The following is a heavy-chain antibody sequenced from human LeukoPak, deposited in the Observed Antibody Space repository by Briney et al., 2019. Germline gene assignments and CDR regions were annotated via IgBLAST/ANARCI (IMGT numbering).Heavy chain of an antibody. CDR1: GFTFSSYS. CDR3: ASSPPTVITVSYFDY. CDR2: ISSSSTI. J-gene: IGHJ4*02. D-gene: IGHD4-17*01. Sequence: GGSLRLSCAASGFTFSSYSMNWVRQAPGKGLEWVSYISSSSTIYYADSVKGRFTISRDNSKNTVYLQMNSLRVEDTAVYYCASSPPTVITVSYFDYWGQGTLVTVSS. V-gene: IGHV3-48*01.